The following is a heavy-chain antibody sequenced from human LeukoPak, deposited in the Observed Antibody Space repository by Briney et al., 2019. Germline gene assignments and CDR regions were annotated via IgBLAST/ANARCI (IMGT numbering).Heavy chain of an antibody. V-gene: IGHV3-48*03. CDR3: AELGITMIGGV. D-gene: IGHD3-10*02. Sequence: GSLRLSCAASGFTFSSYEMNWVRQAPGKGLEWVSYISSSGSTIYYADSVKGRFTISRDNAKNSLYLQMNSLRAEDTAVYYCAELGITMIGGVWGQGTMVTVSS. J-gene: IGHJ3*01. CDR2: ISSSGSTI. CDR1: GFTFSSYE.